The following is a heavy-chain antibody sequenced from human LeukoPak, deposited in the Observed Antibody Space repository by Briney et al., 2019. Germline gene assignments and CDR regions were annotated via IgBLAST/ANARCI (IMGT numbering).Heavy chain of an antibody. CDR3: AKDKFIEMAPNAFDI. CDR1: GFTFGSYA. V-gene: IGHV3-23*01. J-gene: IGHJ3*02. D-gene: IGHD5-24*01. CDR2: INGSGGST. Sequence: PGGSLRLSCAASGFTFGSYAMSWVRQAPGKGLEWVSDINGSGGSTYYTDSVKGRFTISKDNSKNTVYLQMNSLRAEDTAVYYCAKDKFIEMAPNAFDIWGQGTMVTVSS.